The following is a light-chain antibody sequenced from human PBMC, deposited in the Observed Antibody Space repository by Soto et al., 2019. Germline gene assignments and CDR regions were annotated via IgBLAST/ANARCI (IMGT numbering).Light chain of an antibody. Sequence: AIRMTQSPSSFSASTGDRVTITCRASQGISSYLAWYQQKPGKAPKLLIYAASNLQSGVPSRISGSGSGTDFTLTISCLQTEDFATYYCQQYYSYPWTFGQGTKVEIK. CDR2: AAS. J-gene: IGKJ1*01. CDR3: QQYYSYPWT. V-gene: IGKV1-8*01. CDR1: QGISSY.